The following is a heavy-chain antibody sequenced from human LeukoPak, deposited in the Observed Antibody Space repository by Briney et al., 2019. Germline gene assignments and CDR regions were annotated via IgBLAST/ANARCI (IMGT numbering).Heavy chain of an antibody. Sequence: GGSLRLSCAASGFTFSSYSMNWVRQAPGKGLEWVSYISSSSSTIYYADSVKGRFTISRDNAKNSVYLQMNSLRAEDTAVYYCARHVVGVGFDYWGQGTLVTVSS. CDR1: GFTFSSYS. D-gene: IGHD3-22*01. CDR3: ARHVVGVGFDY. CDR2: ISSSSSTI. J-gene: IGHJ4*02. V-gene: IGHV3-48*04.